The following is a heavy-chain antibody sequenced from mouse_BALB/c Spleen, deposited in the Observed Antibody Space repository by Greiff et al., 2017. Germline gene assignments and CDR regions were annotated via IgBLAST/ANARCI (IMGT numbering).Heavy chain of an antibody. CDR2: IDPETGGT. CDR1: GYTFTDYE. V-gene: IGHV1-15*01. CDR3: TRKDYYGSSYGWFAY. D-gene: IGHD1-1*01. J-gene: IGHJ3*01. Sequence: VQGVESGAELVRPGASVTLSCKASGYTFTDYEMHWVKQTPVHGLEWIGAIDPETGGTAYNQKFKGKATLTADKSSSTAYMELRSLTSEDSAVYYCTRKDYYGSSYGWFAYWGQGTLVTVSA.